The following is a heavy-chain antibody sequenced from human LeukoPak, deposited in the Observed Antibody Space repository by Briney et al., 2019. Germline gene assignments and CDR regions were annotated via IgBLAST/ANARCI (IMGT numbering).Heavy chain of an antibody. V-gene: IGHV3-48*01. CDR1: GFTFSSYT. CDR2: ISGGSYTI. CDR3: AKTGSSWIFPPFDP. D-gene: IGHD6-13*01. Sequence: GGSLRLSCAASGFTFSSYTMNWVRQAPGKGLEWVSYISGGSYTIYYADSVKGRFTISRDNSKNTLYLQMNSLRAEDTAVYYCAKTGSSWIFPPFDPWGQGTLVTVSS. J-gene: IGHJ5*02.